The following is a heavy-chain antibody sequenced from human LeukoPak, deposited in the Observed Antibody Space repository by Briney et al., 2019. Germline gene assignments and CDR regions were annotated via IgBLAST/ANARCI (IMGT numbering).Heavy chain of an antibody. Sequence: GESLKISCKASGYRFTDYWIAWVRQMPGIGLEWMGIIYPGDSDTRYSPSFQGQVTISADKSISTAYLQWSSLKASDTAMYYCARQDSSGWYYGYYYYGMDVWGQGTTVTVSS. D-gene: IGHD6-19*01. CDR1: GYRFTDYW. J-gene: IGHJ6*02. CDR2: IYPGDSDT. V-gene: IGHV5-51*01. CDR3: ARQDSSGWYYGYYYYGMDV.